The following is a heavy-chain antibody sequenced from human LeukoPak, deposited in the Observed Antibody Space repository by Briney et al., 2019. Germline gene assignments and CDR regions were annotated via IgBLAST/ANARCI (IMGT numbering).Heavy chain of an antibody. CDR2: IYYSGST. CDR1: GGSISSGGYY. Sequence: PSQTLSLTCTVSGGSISSGGYYWSWIRQHPGKGLEWIGYIYYSGSTYYNPSLKSRVTISVDTSKNQFSLKLSSVTAADTAVYYCARGGVSSSWSTDSHSDYWGQGTLVTVSS. V-gene: IGHV4-31*03. J-gene: IGHJ4*02. D-gene: IGHD6-13*01. CDR3: ARGGVSSSWSTDSHSDY.